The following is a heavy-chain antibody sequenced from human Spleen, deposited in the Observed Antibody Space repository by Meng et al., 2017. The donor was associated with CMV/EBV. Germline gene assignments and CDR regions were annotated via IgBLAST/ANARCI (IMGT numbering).Heavy chain of an antibody. D-gene: IGHD4-23*01. CDR2: IKYDGIEK. V-gene: IGHV3-7*01. CDR3: ARERFGGNSGLYFDY. J-gene: IGHJ4*02. Sequence: SGFTFGSHWMIWVRQAPGKGLEWVANIKYDGIEKHYMDSVRGRFTISRDNAENSLYLQMNSLSADDTAVYYCARERFGGNSGLYFDYWGQGTLVTVSS. CDR1: GFTFGSHW.